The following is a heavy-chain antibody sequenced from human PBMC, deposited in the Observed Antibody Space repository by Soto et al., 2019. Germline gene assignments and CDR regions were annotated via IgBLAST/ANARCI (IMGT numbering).Heavy chain of an antibody. V-gene: IGHV3-33*01. Sequence: GGSLRLSCAASGFTFSTSGMHWVRQAPGKGLEWVAVIWYDGSNPYYADSVKGRFTISRDNSKNTLYLQMNSLRAEDTAVYFCARVACAGCYFDYFDYWGQGTLVTVSS. CDR3: ARVACAGCYFDYFDY. CDR1: GFTFSTSG. CDR2: IWYDGSNP. J-gene: IGHJ4*02. D-gene: IGHD2-15*01.